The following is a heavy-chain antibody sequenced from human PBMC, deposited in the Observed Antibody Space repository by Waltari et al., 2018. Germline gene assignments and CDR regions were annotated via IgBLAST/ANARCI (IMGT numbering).Heavy chain of an antibody. CDR3: ARDSIRTGEFDY. Sequence: EVQLVESGGGLVQPGGSLRLSCAASGFTFSSYEMNWVRQAPGKGLEWFSYISSSGNTIYYADSVKGRFTISRDNAKNSLYLQMNSLRAEDTAVYYCARDSIRTGEFDYWGQGTLVTVSS. J-gene: IGHJ4*02. CDR2: ISSSGNTI. D-gene: IGHD7-27*01. CDR1: GFTFSSYE. V-gene: IGHV3-48*03.